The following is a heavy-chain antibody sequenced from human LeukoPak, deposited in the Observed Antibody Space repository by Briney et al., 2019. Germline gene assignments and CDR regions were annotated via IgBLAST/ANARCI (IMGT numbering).Heavy chain of an antibody. D-gene: IGHD3-10*01. CDR1: GFTFSSYG. Sequence: GRSLRLSCAASGFTFSSYGMHWVRQAPGKGLEWVAVISYDGSNKYYADSVKGRFTISRDNSKNTLYLQMNSLRAEDTAVYYCAKDLARGVIITPYYYYGMDVWGQGTTVTVSS. CDR3: AKDLARGVIITPYYYYGMDV. V-gene: IGHV3-30*18. J-gene: IGHJ6*02. CDR2: ISYDGSNK.